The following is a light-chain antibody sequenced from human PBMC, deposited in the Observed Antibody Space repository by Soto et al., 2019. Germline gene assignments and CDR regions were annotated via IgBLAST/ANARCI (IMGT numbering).Light chain of an antibody. V-gene: IGKV1-9*01. J-gene: IGKJ1*01. Sequence: IQLTQSPSSLSASVGDRVTITCRASQGISSYLAWYQLKPGKVPKLLIYATSTLQSGVPSRFSGSGSGTEFTLTISSLQPDDFATYYCQQFNTSPWTFGQGTKVDIK. CDR2: ATS. CDR1: QGISSY. CDR3: QQFNTSPWT.